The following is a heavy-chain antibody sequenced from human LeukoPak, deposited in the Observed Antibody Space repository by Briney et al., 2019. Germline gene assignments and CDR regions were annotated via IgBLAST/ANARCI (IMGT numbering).Heavy chain of an antibody. CDR1: GYTFTSYD. Sequence: ASVKVSCKASGYTFTSYDINWVRQATGQGLEWMGWMNPNSGNTGYAQKFQGRVTITRNTSISTAYMELSSLRSEDTAVYYCARGRGIVGASNNAFDIWGQGTMVTVSS. J-gene: IGHJ3*02. V-gene: IGHV1-8*03. CDR2: MNPNSGNT. D-gene: IGHD1-26*01. CDR3: ARGRGIVGASNNAFDI.